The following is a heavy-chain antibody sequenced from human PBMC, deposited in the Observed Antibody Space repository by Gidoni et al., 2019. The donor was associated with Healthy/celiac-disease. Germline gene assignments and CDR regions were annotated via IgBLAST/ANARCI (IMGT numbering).Heavy chain of an antibody. Sequence: QVQLQESGPGLVQPYQTLSLPGTVSGGSISSGDYYWRWIRRPPGNGLEWIGYIYYSGSTYYNTSLKGRVTISVDTSKNQFSLKLSSVTTTDTAVYYCASGQPTILGVVTMYYFDYWGQGTLVTVSS. CDR2: IYYSGST. D-gene: IGHD3-3*01. CDR3: ASGQPTILGVVTMYYFDY. J-gene: IGHJ4*02. V-gene: IGHV4-30-4*01. CDR1: GGSISSGDYY.